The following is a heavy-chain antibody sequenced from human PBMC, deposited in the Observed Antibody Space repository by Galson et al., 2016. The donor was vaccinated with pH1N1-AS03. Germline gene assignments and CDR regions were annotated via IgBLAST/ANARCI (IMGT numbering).Heavy chain of an antibody. Sequence: LSLTCTVSGGSISSYYWTWIRQPPGKGLEWIGHTYYSGGTNYNPSLKSRVTISVDTSKNQFSLKLSSVTAADTAVYYCARFRSSWTFYYGLDVWGQGTTVTVSS. V-gene: IGHV4-59*01. CDR3: ARFRSSWTFYYGLDV. D-gene: IGHD6-13*01. J-gene: IGHJ6*02. CDR1: GGSISSYY. CDR2: TYYSGGT.